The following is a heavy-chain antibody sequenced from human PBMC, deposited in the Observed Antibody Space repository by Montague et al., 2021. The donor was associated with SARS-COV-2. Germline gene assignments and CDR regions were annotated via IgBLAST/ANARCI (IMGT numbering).Heavy chain of an antibody. CDR1: GGSISSYY. Sequence: SETLSLTCTVSGGSISSYYWSWIRQPPGKGLEWIGYIYYSGSTNYNPSLKSRVTISVDTSKNQFSLKLSSVTAADTAVYYCAREGSGSYSFYYYYGMDVWGQGTTVTVSS. D-gene: IGHD3-10*01. CDR2: IYYSGST. CDR3: AREGSGSYSFYYYYGMDV. J-gene: IGHJ6*02. V-gene: IGHV4-59*12.